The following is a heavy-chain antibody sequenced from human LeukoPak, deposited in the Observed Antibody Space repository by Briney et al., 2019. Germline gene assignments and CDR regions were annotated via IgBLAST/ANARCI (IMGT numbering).Heavy chain of an antibody. V-gene: IGHV4-30-2*01. CDR3: ARGIPGGGGDDSWTFDI. CDR2: IYQTGST. Sequence: PSETLSLTCTVSDYSISSGGYSWSWIRQPPGKGLEWIGFIYQTGSTYYNSSLKSRVTISVDRSKNQFSLRLSSVTAADTAVYYCARGIPGGGGDDSWTFDIWGPGTMVTVSS. D-gene: IGHD2-21*02. CDR1: DYSISSGGYS. J-gene: IGHJ3*02.